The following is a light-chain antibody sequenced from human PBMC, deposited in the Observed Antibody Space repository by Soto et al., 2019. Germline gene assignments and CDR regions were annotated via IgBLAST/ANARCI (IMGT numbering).Light chain of an antibody. CDR2: AAS. Sequence: ESVLTQSPGTRPLSPGERATLSFRASLSVACNYLALYQQKPGQAPRLLIYAASGRATGIPDRFSVGGSVTAFTLTLTRLEPEAFAVSYCQQYGSAPWTFGPGTKVELK. J-gene: IGKJ1*01. V-gene: IGKV3-20*01. CDR1: LSVACNY. CDR3: QQYGSAPWT.